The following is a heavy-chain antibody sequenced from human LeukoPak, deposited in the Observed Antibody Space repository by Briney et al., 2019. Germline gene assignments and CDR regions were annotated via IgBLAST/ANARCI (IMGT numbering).Heavy chain of an antibody. J-gene: IGHJ6*03. V-gene: IGHV1-8*02. CDR2: MNPNSGTT. Sequence: ASVKVSCKGSGYTFTSYYMHWVRQAPGQGLEWMGWMNPNSGTTGYAQKFQGRVTMTRNTSISTAYMELSSLRSEDTAVYSCARGPYSSSWYFYYYYYMDVWGKGTTVTISS. CDR1: GYTFTSYY. CDR3: ARGPYSSSWYFYYYYYMDV. D-gene: IGHD6-13*01.